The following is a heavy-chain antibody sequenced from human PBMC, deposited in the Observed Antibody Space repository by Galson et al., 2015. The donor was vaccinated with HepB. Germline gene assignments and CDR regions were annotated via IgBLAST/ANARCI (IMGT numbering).Heavy chain of an antibody. CDR3: AREALYSGNYGGFDT. CDR2: IRSGGDT. V-gene: IGHV3-13*01. D-gene: IGHD1-26*01. Sequence: SLRLSCAASGFTFSSHDMHWVRQASGKGLEWVSKIRSGGDTNYLASVKGRFSISRENGRNSVFLQMNSLRVEDTAVYYCAREALYSGNYGGFDTWGQGTMVTVSS. J-gene: IGHJ3*02. CDR1: GFTFSSHD.